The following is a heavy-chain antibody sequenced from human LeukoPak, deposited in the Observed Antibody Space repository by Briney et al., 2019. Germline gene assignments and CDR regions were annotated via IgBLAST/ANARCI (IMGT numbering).Heavy chain of an antibody. Sequence: GGSLRLSCAASAFAFSSYAMSRVRQAPGKGLEWVSSISGRGGSTYYAGSVKGRFTISRDNSKNTLSLQMDSLRSEDTAVYYFAKVSGVVVTAIPNYWGQGALVTVSS. J-gene: IGHJ4*02. CDR2: ISGRGGST. V-gene: IGHV3-23*01. CDR3: AKVSGVVVTAIPNY. CDR1: AFAFSSYA. D-gene: IGHD2-21*02.